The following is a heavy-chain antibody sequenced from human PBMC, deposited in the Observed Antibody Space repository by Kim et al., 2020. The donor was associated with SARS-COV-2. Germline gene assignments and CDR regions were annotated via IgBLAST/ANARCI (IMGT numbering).Heavy chain of an antibody. D-gene: IGHD2-2*01. CDR2: TYYRSKWYN. CDR1: GDSVSSNSAA. Sequence: SQTLSLTCAISGDSVSSNSAAWNWIRQSPSRGLEWLGRTYYRSKWYNDYAVSVKSRITINPDTSKNQFSLQLNSVTPEDTAVYYCAREIVVVPAAMPTYYYYYGMDVWGQGTTVTVSS. V-gene: IGHV6-1*01. J-gene: IGHJ6*02. CDR3: AREIVVVPAAMPTYYYYYGMDV.